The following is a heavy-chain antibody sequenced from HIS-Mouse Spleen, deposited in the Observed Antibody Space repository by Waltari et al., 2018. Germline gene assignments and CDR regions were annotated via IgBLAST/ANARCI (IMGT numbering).Heavy chain of an antibody. V-gene: IGHV3-53*02. CDR1: GFTVSSNY. CDR2: IYRGGST. D-gene: IGHD6-13*01. CDR3: ARDHGDSSSWYWYFDL. Sequence: EVQLVETGGGFIQPGGSLRLSCAASGFTVSSNYMSWVRQAPGEGLEWVSIIYRGGSTYYADSVKGRFTISRDNSKNTLYLQMNSLRAEDTAVYYCARDHGDSSSWYWYFDLWGRGTLVTVSS. J-gene: IGHJ2*01.